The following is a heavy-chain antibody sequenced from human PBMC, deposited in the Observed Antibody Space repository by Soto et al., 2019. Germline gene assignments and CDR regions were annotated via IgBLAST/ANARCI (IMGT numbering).Heavy chain of an antibody. CDR1: GGSISSYY. CDR3: ARWLSTGYGDWFDP. D-gene: IGHD4-17*01. J-gene: IGHJ5*02. CDR2: IYYSGST. V-gene: IGHV4-59*01. Sequence: PSETLSLTCTVSGGSISSYYWSWIRQPPGKGLEWIGYIYYSGSTNYNPSLKSRVTISVDTSKNQFSLKLSSVTAADTAVYYCARWLSTGYGDWFDPWGQGTLVTVSS.